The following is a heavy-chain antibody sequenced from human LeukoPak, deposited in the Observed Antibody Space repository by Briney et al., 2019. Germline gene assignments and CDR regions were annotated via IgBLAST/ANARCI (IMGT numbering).Heavy chain of an antibody. CDR2: ISGSGGST. V-gene: IGHV3-23*01. CDR3: AKDVEDFWSARTGRLGFDY. Sequence: PGGSLGLSCAASGFTFSSYAMSWVRQAPGKGLEWVSAISGSGGSTYYADSVKGRFTISRDNSKNTLYLQMNSLRAEDTAVYYCAKDVEDFWSARTGRLGFDYWGQGTLVTVSS. CDR1: GFTFSSYA. D-gene: IGHD3-3*01. J-gene: IGHJ4*02.